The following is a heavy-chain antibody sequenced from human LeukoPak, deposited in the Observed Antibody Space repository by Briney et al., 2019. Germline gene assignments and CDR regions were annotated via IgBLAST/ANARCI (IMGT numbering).Heavy chain of an antibody. D-gene: IGHD6-19*01. CDR2: ISYDGKSQ. J-gene: IGHJ5*02. CDR1: GFSCSNYG. CDR3: AKDLHGGGWYNYFDP. Sequence: PGRSLRLSCAASGFSCSNYGMHWVRQAPGKGLEWVAMISYDGKSQHYGDSVKGRFTISRDNSKNTVYLQMNSLRPEDSAMYYCAKDLHGGGWYNYFDPWGQGTQVTVSS. V-gene: IGHV3-30*18.